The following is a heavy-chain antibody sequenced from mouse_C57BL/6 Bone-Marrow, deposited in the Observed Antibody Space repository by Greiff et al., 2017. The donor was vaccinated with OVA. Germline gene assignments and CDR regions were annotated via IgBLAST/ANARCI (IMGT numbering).Heavy chain of an antibody. CDR1: GYTFTSYW. J-gene: IGHJ3*01. V-gene: IGHV1-55*01. CDR2: IYPGSGST. CDR3: ANIYDGYSPFAY. D-gene: IGHD2-3*01. Sequence: QVQLQQPGAELVKPGASVKMSCKASGYTFTSYWITWVKQRPGQGLEWIGDIYPGSGSTNYNEKFKSKATLTVDTSSSTAYMQLSSLTSEDSAVYYCANIYDGYSPFAYWDQGTLVTVSA.